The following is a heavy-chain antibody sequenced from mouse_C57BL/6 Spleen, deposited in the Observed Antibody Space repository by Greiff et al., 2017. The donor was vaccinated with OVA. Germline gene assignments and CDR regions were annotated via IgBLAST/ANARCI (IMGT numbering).Heavy chain of an antibody. CDR2: INPGSGGT. D-gene: IGHD1-1*01. V-gene: IGHV1-54*01. CDR3: ARGDYGSRTWFAY. J-gene: IGHJ3*01. CDR1: GYAFTNYL. Sequence: QVQLQQSGAELVRPGPSVKVSCKASGYAFTNYLIEWVKQRPGQGLEWIGVINPGSGGTNYNEKFKGKATLTADKSSSTAYMQLSSLTSEDSAVYYCARGDYGSRTWFAYWGQGTLVTVSA.